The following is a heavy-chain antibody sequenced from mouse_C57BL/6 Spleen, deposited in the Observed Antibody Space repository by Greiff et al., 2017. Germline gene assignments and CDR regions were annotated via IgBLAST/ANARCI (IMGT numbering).Heavy chain of an antibody. CDR2: IWTGGGK. CDR1: GFSLTSYA. D-gene: IGHD1-1*01. J-gene: IGHJ4*01. Sequence: VQRVESGPGLVAPSQSLSITCTVSGFSLTSYAISWVRQPPGKGLEWLGVIWTGGGKNYNSALKSRKSISKDNSKSKVFLKMNSMKTDDTARYYYSRNKRDYGITYAMDYWGQGTSVTVSS. CDR3: SRNKRDYGITYAMDY. V-gene: IGHV2-9-1*01.